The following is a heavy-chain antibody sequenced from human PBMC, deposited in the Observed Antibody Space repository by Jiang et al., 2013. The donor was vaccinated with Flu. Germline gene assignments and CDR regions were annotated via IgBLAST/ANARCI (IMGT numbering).Heavy chain of an antibody. D-gene: IGHD3-22*01. V-gene: IGHV3-72*01. J-gene: IGHJ4*02. CDR3: ARGGYDSSGYYYER. CDR1: GFTFSDHY. Sequence: QLLESGGGLVQPGGSLRLSCAASGFTFSDHYMDWVRQAPGKGLEWVGRTRNKANSYTTEYAASVKGRFTISRDDSKNSLYLQMNSLKTEDTAVYYCARGGYDSSGYYYERWGQGTLVTVSS. CDR2: TRNKANSYTT.